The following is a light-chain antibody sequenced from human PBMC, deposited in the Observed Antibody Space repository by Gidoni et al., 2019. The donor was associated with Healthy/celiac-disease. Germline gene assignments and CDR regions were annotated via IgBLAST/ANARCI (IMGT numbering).Light chain of an antibody. V-gene: IGKV1-39*01. CDR1: QSISTY. CDR2: AAS. CDR3: QQSYSTRWT. J-gene: IGKJ1*01. Sequence: DIQMTQSPSSLSASVGDRVTITCRASQSISTYLNWYQQKPGKAPKLLIYAASSLQSGVPLRFSGSGFGTDFTLIISSLQPEDFATYYCQQSYSTRWTFGQGTKVEIK.